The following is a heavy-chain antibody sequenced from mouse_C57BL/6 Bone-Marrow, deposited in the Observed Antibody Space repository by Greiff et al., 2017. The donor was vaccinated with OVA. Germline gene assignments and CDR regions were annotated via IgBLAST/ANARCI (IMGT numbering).Heavy chain of an antibody. CDR1: GYTFTDYE. J-gene: IGHJ3*01. D-gene: IGHD1-1*01. V-gene: IGHV1-23*01. CDR3: TTPITTVVATDAY. CDR2: IDPETCGT. Sequence: QVHVKQSGAELVRPGASVKLSCKASGYTFTDYEMHCVKQTPVHGLEWIGAIDPETCGTAYNQKFKGKATLTADKSSSTAYMELRSLTSEDSAVYYCTTPITTVVATDAYWGQGTLVTVSA.